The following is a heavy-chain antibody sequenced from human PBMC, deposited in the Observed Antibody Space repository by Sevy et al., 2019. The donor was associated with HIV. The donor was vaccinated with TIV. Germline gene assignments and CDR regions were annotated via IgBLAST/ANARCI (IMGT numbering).Heavy chain of an antibody. V-gene: IGHV4-59*08. J-gene: IGHJ4*02. CDR1: GGSITSLY. Sequence: SETLSLTCTVSGGSITSLYWNWIRQPPGKGLEWIRNIYYNGYINYNPSLKSPVTLSLDTSKNQCSLRLSSVTAADTAMYYCAGENAWGRGYSWGQRTLVTVSS. CDR3: AGENAWGRGYS. CDR2: IYYNGYI. D-gene: IGHD1-26*01.